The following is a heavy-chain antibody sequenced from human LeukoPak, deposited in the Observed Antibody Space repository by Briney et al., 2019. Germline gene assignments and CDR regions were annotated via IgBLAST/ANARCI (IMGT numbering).Heavy chain of an antibody. J-gene: IGHJ4*02. CDR1: GGSISSYY. CDR2: IYYSGST. Sequence: PSETLSLTCTVSGGSISSYYWSWIRQPPGKGLEWIGYIYYSGSTNYNPSLKSRVTISVDTSKNQFSLKLSSVTAADTAVYYCARVYSGYDPYFDYWGQGTLVTVSS. D-gene: IGHD5-12*01. CDR3: ARVYSGYDPYFDY. V-gene: IGHV4-59*01.